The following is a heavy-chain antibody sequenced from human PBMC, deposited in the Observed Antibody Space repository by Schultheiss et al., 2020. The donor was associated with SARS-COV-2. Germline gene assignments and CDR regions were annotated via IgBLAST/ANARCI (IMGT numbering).Heavy chain of an antibody. CDR3: TRDYYDSSGLDFDY. CDR1: GFTFSSYA. D-gene: IGHD3-22*01. J-gene: IGHJ4*02. Sequence: GGSLRLSCAASGFTFSSYAMSWVRQAPGKGLEWVSAIGTAGDPYYPGSVKGRFTISRENAKNSLYLQMNSLRAEDTAVYYCTRDYYDSSGLDFDYWGQGTLVTVSS. V-gene: IGHV3-13*05. CDR2: IGTAGDP.